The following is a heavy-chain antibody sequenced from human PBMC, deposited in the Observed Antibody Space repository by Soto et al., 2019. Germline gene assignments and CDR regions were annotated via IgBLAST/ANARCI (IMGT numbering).Heavy chain of an antibody. J-gene: IGHJ6*02. CDR3: ARVRFLAGAAVYYYYGMDV. Sequence: ASVKVSCKDSGYTFTSYDINWVRQATGQGLEWMGWMNPNSGNTGYAQKFQGRVTMTRNTSISTAYMELSSLRSEDTAVYYCARVRFLAGAAVYYYYGMDVWGQGTTDNVSS. CDR1: GYTFTSYD. CDR2: MNPNSGNT. D-gene: IGHD3-10*01. V-gene: IGHV1-8*01.